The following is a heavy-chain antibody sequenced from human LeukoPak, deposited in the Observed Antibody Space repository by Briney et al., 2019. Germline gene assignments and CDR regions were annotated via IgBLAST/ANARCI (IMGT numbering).Heavy chain of an antibody. V-gene: IGHV4-39*07. Sequence: SETLSLTCTVSNGSISSSAYCWGWVRQSPGKGLQWIGSVYFCGITYYNESLKGRLTISVDKSNNQFSLKVRSVTAADTAVYYCARVYPEKWKVRSYYYMGVWGKGTMVTVSS. CDR3: ARVYPEKWKVRSYYYMGV. J-gene: IGHJ6*03. CDR2: VYFCGIT. CDR1: NGSISSSAYC. D-gene: IGHD4-17*01.